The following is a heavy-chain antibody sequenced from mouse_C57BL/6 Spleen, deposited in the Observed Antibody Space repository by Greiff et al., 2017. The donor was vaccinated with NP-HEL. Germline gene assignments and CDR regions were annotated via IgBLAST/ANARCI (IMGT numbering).Heavy chain of an antibody. CDR3: ARRYGSSRYYAMDY. J-gene: IGHJ4*01. D-gene: IGHD1-1*01. CDR1: GFTFSDYG. V-gene: IGHV5-17*01. CDR2: ISSGSSTI. Sequence: DVKLVESGGGLVKPGGSLKLSCAASGFTFSDYGMHWVRQAPEKGLEWVAYISSGSSTIYYADTVKGRFTISRDNAKNTLFLQRTSLRSEDTAMYYCARRYGSSRYYAMDYWGQGTSVTVSS.